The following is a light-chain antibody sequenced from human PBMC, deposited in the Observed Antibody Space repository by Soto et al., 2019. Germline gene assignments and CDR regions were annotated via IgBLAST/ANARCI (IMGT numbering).Light chain of an antibody. CDR3: SSYAGSNNLI. CDR1: SSDVGGYNY. CDR2: EVS. Sequence: QSALTQPPSASGSPGQSVTISCTGTSSDVGGYNYVSWYQQYPGKAPKLMIYEVSKRPSGVPDRFSGSKSGSTASLTVSGLQAEDEADYYCSSYAGSNNLIFGGGTKVTVL. J-gene: IGLJ2*01. V-gene: IGLV2-8*01.